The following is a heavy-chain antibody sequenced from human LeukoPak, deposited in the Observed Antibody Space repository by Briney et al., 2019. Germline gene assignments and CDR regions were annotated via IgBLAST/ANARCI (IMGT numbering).Heavy chain of an antibody. CDR1: GFTFSRYW. V-gene: IGHV3-7*02. J-gene: IGHJ2*01. D-gene: IGHD3-16*01. CDR3: AGQGGWYFDL. Sequence: GGSLRLSCAASGFTFSRYWMSWVRQAPGKGLEWVANIKQDGSENYYVDSVKGRFTISRDNAKNSLYLQMNSLRAEDTAVYYCAGQGGWYFDLRGRGTLVTVSS. CDR2: IKQDGSEN.